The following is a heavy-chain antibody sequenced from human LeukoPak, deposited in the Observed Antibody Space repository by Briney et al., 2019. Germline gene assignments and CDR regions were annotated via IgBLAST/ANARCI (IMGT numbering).Heavy chain of an antibody. CDR3: ARGKRGFIYGSDY. CDR1: RFTFSSYA. J-gene: IGHJ4*02. D-gene: IGHD5-18*01. Sequence: GGSLRLSCAASRFTFSSYAMHWVRQAPGKGLEWVALIWYDGSNKYYADSVKGRFSISRDNSKNTLSLQMNSLRVGDTALYYCARGKRGFIYGSDYWGQGTLVTVSS. CDR2: IWYDGSNK. V-gene: IGHV3-33*01.